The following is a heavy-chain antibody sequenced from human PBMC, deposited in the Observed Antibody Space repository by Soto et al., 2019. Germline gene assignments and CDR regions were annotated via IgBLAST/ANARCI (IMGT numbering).Heavy chain of an antibody. CDR3: VRASTRGVSERFHD. J-gene: IGHJ1*01. Sequence: PSQTLSLTCAISGDSVSNTRAAWNWIRQSPSRGLEWLGRTYYRSNWYFDYAVSVKSRMSINPDTSRNQFSMQLTSLTPEDTAVYYCVRASTRGVSERFHDWGQGTLLTVSS. CDR2: TYYRSNWYF. D-gene: IGHD3-10*01. CDR1: GDSVSNTRAA. V-gene: IGHV6-1*01.